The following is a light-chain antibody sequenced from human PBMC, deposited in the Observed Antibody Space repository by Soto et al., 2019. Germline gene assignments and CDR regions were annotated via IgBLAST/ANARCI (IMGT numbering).Light chain of an antibody. CDR2: GAS. V-gene: IGKV3-20*01. Sequence: EIVLTQSPGTLSLSPWEGATLACRASQSVRSTYLAWYQQKPGQAPRLLIYGASSRATGIPDRFSGSGSGTDFTLTISRLEPEDFAVYYCQQYGSSPRITFGQGTRLEIK. CDR1: QSVRSTY. CDR3: QQYGSSPRIT. J-gene: IGKJ5*01.